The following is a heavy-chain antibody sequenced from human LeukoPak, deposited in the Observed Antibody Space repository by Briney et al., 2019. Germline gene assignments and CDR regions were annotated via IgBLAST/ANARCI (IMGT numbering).Heavy chain of an antibody. Sequence: ASVKVSCKASGYTFTSYYIHWVRQAPGQGLEWMGIIDPSGGSTNYAQKFQGRVTMTRDTSTSTVYMELSSLRSEDTAVYYCARVPHYYDSSGYYYYFDYWGQGTLVTVSS. CDR1: GYTFTSYY. CDR3: ARVPHYYDSSGYYYYFDY. CDR2: IDPSGGST. J-gene: IGHJ4*02. V-gene: IGHV1-46*01. D-gene: IGHD3-22*01.